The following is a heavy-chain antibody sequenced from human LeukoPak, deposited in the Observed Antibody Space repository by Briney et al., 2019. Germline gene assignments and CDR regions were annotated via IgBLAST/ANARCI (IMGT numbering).Heavy chain of an antibody. Sequence: PGGSLRLSCAASGFTVSSNYMSWVRQAPGKGLEWVAFIRYDGSNKYYADSVKGRFTISRDNSKNTLYLQMNSLRAEDTAVYYCAKDLLVGATLGTWGQGTLVTVSS. D-gene: IGHD1-26*01. V-gene: IGHV3-30*02. CDR1: GFTVSSNY. J-gene: IGHJ5*02. CDR2: IRYDGSNK. CDR3: AKDLLVGATLGT.